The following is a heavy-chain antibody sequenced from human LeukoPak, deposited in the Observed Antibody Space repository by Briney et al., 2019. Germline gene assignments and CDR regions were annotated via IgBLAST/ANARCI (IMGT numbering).Heavy chain of an antibody. CDR1: GGTFNSYA. CDR3: ARGIRYYDILTGHVKGHDNSYYYYMDV. J-gene: IGHJ6*03. Sequence: GASVKLSCKASGGTFNSYAISWVRQAPGQGLEWLGGIIPMFETEKSAQKFQGRVTITADEFTTTVCMELSSVRSEDTAVYYCARGIRYYDILTGHVKGHDNSYYYYMDVWGQGTAVTISS. D-gene: IGHD3-9*01. V-gene: IGHV1-69*13. CDR2: IIPMFETE.